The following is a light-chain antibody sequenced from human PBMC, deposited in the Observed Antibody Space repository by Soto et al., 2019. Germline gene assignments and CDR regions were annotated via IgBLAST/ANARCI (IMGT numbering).Light chain of an antibody. CDR2: AAS. CDR1: QSIGSW. V-gene: IGKV1-39*01. CDR3: QQSYSTFP. J-gene: IGKJ5*01. Sequence: DIQLTQSPSFLSASVGDRVTITCRASQSIGSWLAWYQQKPGKAPKLLIYAASSLQSGVPSRFSGSGSGTDFTLTISSLQPEDFATYYCQQSYSTFPFGQGTRLEIK.